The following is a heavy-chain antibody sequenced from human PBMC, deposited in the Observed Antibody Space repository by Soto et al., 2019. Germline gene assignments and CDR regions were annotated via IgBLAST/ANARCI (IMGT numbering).Heavy chain of an antibody. CDR2: IYHSGST. J-gene: IGHJ6*02. CDR1: CYSISSGYY. V-gene: IGHV4-38-2*01. CDR3: ARGGSGSYRYYYYGMDV. D-gene: IGHD3-10*01. Sequence: SETLSLTCAVSCYSISSGYYWGWIRQPPGKGLEWIGSIYHSGSTYYNPSLKSRVTISVDTSKNQFSLKLSSVTAADTAVYYCARGGSGSYRYYYYGMDVWGQGTTVTVSS.